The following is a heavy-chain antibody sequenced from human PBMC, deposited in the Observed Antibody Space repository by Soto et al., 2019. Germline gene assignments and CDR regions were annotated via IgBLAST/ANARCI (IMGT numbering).Heavy chain of an antibody. CDR3: AKDEGSGYSSSSYGDYYYGMDV. CDR2: ISYDGSNK. V-gene: IGHV3-30*18. J-gene: IGHJ6*02. CDR1: GFTFSSYG. D-gene: IGHD6-13*01. Sequence: GGSLRLSCAASGFTFSSYGMHWVRQAPGKGLEGVAVISYDGSNKYYADSVKGRFTISRDNSKNTLYLQMNSLRAEDTAVYYCAKDEGSGYSSSSYGDYYYGMDVWGQRTTVTVSS.